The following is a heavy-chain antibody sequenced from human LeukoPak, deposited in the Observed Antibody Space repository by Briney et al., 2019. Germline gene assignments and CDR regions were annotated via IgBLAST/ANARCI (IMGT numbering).Heavy chain of an antibody. V-gene: IGHV3-23*01. CDR3: VKDIQLST. D-gene: IGHD5-24*01. CDR2: IGSSGGST. Sequence: GGSLRLSCAASGFNFITAAMTWVRQAPGKGLEWVSLIGSSGGSTYYADSVKGRFTISRDNSNHTLSLQMNSLRVEDTAIYYRVKDIQLSTWGPGTMVTVSS. J-gene: IGHJ3*01. CDR1: GFNFITAA.